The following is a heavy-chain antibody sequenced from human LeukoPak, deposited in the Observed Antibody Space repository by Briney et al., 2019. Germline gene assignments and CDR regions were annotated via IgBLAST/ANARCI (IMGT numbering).Heavy chain of an antibody. V-gene: IGHV1-8*01. CDR3: ARGHWSGCYSA. CDR2: MNPNSGNT. J-gene: IGHJ5*02. CDR1: GGTFNNYI. D-gene: IGHD1-26*01. Sequence: ASVKVSCKTSGGTFNNYIISWVRQDPGQGLEWMGWMNPNSGNTGYAQKFQGRVTMTRNTSISTAYMELSSLRSEDTAVYYCARGHWSGCYSAWGQGTLVTVSS.